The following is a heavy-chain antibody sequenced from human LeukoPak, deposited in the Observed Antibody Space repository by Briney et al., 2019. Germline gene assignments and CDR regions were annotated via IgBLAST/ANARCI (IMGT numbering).Heavy chain of an antibody. J-gene: IGHJ6*02. D-gene: IGHD2-2*02. CDR3: ARLLCSSTSCYSPYYYYGMDV. CDR2: IYYSGGT. Sequence: SETLSLTCTVSGGSISSYYCNWIRQPPGKGLEWIGYIYYSGGTYYNPSLKSRVTISVDTSKNQFSLKLSSVTAADTAVYYCARLLCSSTSCYSPYYYYGMDVWGQGTTVTVSS. CDR1: GGSISSYY. V-gene: IGHV4-59*08.